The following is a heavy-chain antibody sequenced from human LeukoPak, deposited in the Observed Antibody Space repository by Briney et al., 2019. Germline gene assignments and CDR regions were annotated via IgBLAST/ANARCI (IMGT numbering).Heavy chain of an antibody. J-gene: IGHJ4*02. CDR2: ISSSSRYI. CDR3: ARESHGSFDY. CDR1: GFSFSTWS. V-gene: IGHV3-21*01. Sequence: GGYLRLSCAASGFSFSTWSVNWVRQAPGKDLECVSCISSSSRYIYYSDSVKGRFTISRDNAKNSLYLQMNSLRAEDTAVYYCARESHGSFDYWGQGTLVTVSS.